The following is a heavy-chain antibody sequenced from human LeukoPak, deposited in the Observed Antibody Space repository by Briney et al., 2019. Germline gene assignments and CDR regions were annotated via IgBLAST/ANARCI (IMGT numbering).Heavy chain of an antibody. V-gene: IGHV1-18*01. CDR2: ISAYNGNT. CDR1: GYTFINYG. J-gene: IGHJ6*03. D-gene: IGHD2-2*01. CDR3: ARFASVVVVPAALYYYYYMDV. Sequence: ASVKVSCKASGYTFINYGISWVRQAPGQGLEWRGWISAYNGNTNYAQKLQGRVTMTTDTSTSTAYMELRSLRSDDTAVYYCARFASVVVVPAALYYYYYMDVWGKGTTVTVSS.